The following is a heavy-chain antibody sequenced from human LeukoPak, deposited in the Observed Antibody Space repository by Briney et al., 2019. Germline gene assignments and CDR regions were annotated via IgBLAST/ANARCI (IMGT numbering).Heavy chain of an antibody. J-gene: IGHJ4*02. V-gene: IGHV4-4*02. CDR2: IYHSGST. CDR3: ARARTPFYDILTGPQTYYFDY. D-gene: IGHD3-9*01. CDR1: GGSISGSNW. Sequence: SGTLSLTCAVSGGSISGSNWWSWVRQPPGKGLEWIGEIYHSGSTNYNPSLKSRVTISVDKSKNQFSLKLSSVTAADTAVYYCARARTPFYDILTGPQTYYFDYWGQGTLVTVSS.